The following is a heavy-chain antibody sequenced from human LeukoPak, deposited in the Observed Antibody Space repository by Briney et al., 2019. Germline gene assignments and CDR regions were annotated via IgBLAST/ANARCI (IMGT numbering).Heavy chain of an antibody. Sequence: GGSLRLSCAASGFTFSRDSMSWVRQAPGKGLEWVAYMSDSSHAIYHADPVKGRFTTSRENAKDSLYLQMNSLRDEDTAVYYCARDHRGDHHPNLDSWGQGTLVTVSS. D-gene: IGHD2-21*02. CDR1: GFTFSRDS. CDR3: ARDHRGDHHPNLDS. V-gene: IGHV3-48*02. CDR2: MSDSSHAI. J-gene: IGHJ4*02.